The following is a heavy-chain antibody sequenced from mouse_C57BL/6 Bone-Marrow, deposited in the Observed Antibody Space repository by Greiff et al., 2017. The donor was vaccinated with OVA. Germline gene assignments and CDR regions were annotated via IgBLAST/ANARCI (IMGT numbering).Heavy chain of an antibody. CDR1: GYTFTSYW. D-gene: IGHD1-1*01. CDR3: ASSDEYSFMDY. CDR2: IYPGGGYT. J-gene: IGHJ4*01. V-gene: IGHV1-63*01. Sequence: QVQLKQSGAELVRPGASVKLSCKASGYTFTSYWIGWVKQRPGHGLEWIGYIYPGGGYTKYNEKFKGKATLTADKSSSTAYMQLSSLTSEDSAIYYCASSDEYSFMDYWGQGTSLTVSS.